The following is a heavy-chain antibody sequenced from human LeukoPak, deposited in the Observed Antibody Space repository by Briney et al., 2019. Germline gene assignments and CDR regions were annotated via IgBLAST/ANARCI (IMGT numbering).Heavy chain of an antibody. D-gene: IGHD3-9*01. Sequence: GGSLRLSCAASGFTVSSNYMSWVRQAPGKGLEWVSVIYSGGSTYYADSVKGRFTISRDNSKNTLYLQMNSLRAEDTAVYYCARTAYDILTGSYYFDYWGQGTLVTVSS. V-gene: IGHV3-66*01. CDR1: GFTVSSNY. CDR2: IYSGGST. CDR3: ARTAYDILTGSYYFDY. J-gene: IGHJ4*02.